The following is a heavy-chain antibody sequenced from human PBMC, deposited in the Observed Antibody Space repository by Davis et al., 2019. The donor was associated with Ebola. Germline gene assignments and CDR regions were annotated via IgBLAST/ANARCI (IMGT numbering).Heavy chain of an antibody. CDR3: ARMRNFDY. Sequence: GGSLRLSCEVSGFTFSSYSMNWVRQAPGKGLEWLSYISSTGSVIFQADSVRGRFTISRDNAKNSLYLQMDSLRDDDSAVYYCARMRNFDYWGQGTLVTVSP. V-gene: IGHV3-48*02. CDR1: GFTFSSYS. CDR2: ISSTGSVI. J-gene: IGHJ4*02.